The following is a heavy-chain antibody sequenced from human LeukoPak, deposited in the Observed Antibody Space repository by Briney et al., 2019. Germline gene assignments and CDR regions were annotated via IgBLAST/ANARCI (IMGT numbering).Heavy chain of an antibody. J-gene: IGHJ6*04. Sequence: GSSVKVSCKASGGTFSSYAISWVRQAPGQGLEWMGGIIPIFGTANYAQKFQGRVTITADESTSTAYMELSSLRSEDTAVYYCARGQGGYSYGYVGYYYGMDVWGKGTMVTVSS. CDR2: IIPIFGTA. V-gene: IGHV1-69*01. D-gene: IGHD5-18*01. CDR3: ARGQGGYSYGYVGYYYGMDV. CDR1: GGTFSSYA.